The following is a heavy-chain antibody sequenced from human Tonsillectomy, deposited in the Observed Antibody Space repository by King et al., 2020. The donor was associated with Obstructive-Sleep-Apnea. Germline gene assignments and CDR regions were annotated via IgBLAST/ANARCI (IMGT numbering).Heavy chain of an antibody. J-gene: IGHJ6*02. D-gene: IGHD1-7*01. V-gene: IGHV1-18*01. CDR3: AIEQGTPYLYYYYGMDV. CDR1: GYTFTSYG. CDR2: ISVYNGNT. Sequence: QLVQSGAEVKKPGASVKVSCKASGYTFTSYGISWVRQAPGQGPEWMGWISVYNGNTNYEQKFQGRVTMTTDTSTSTAYMELRSLRSDDTAVYYCAIEQGTPYLYYYYGMDVWGQGTTVTVSS.